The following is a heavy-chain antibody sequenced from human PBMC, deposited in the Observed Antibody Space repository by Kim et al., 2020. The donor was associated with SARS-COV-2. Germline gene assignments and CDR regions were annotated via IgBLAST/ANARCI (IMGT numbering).Heavy chain of an antibody. V-gene: IGHV3-30*15. Sequence: ADSVKGRFTNTRDNSKNTLYLQMSSLGAEETAIYYCAKGRIAVAGTPMNYWGQGTLVTVSS. CDR3: AKGRIAVAGTPMNY. D-gene: IGHD6-19*01. J-gene: IGHJ4*02.